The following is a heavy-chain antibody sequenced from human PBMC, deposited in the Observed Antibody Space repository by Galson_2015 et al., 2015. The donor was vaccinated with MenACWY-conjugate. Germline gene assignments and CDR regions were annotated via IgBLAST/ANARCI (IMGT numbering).Heavy chain of an antibody. Sequence: SLRLSCAASGFTFNTYAMSWVRQAPGKGLEWGSTISGGGGSTYYADSVNGRFTISRANSKNTLYLQMDSLRAEDTALYYCAKGRLGYCSCSSCHPFDYWGQGTLVTVSS. CDR3: AKGRLGYCSCSSCHPFDY. D-gene: IGHD2-15*01. V-gene: IGHV3-23*01. J-gene: IGHJ4*02. CDR1: GFTFNTYA. CDR2: ISGGGGST.